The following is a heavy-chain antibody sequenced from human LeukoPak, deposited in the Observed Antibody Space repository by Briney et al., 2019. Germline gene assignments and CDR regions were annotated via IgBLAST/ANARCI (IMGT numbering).Heavy chain of an antibody. CDR1: VFTFSNAW. Sequence: GGSLRLSCAAAVFTFSNAWMSWVRQAPGEGLEWGGRIKSKTDGGSTDYAAPVKGRFTISRNDSKNMLYLQMNSLKTEDTGVYYCLRDWYGSGSYWQIRESYFDYWGQGTLVTVSS. CDR2: IKSKTDGGST. J-gene: IGHJ4*02. V-gene: IGHV3-15*01. D-gene: IGHD3-10*01. CDR3: LRDWYGSGSYWQIRESYFDY.